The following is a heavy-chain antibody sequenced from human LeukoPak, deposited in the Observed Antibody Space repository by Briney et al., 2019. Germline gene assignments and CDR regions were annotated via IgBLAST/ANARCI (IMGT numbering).Heavy chain of an antibody. Sequence: GGSLRLSCAASGFTFSSYAMSWVRQAPGKGLEWVSYISSSSSTIYYADSVKGRFTISRDNAKNSLYLQMNSLRAEDTAVYYCAREGPIQLWSGSYFDYWGQGTLVTVSS. V-gene: IGHV3-48*01. D-gene: IGHD5-18*01. CDR3: AREGPIQLWSGSYFDY. CDR1: GFTFSSYA. J-gene: IGHJ4*02. CDR2: ISSSSSTI.